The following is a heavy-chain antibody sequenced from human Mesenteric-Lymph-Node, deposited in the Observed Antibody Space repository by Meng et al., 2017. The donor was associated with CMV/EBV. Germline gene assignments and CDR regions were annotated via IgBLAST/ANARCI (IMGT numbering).Heavy chain of an antibody. CDR1: GGPVNANNYY. D-gene: IGHD3-3*01. V-gene: IGHV4-39*07. J-gene: IGHJ4*02. CDR3: ARDNRFLKWLPFFDF. CDR2: IYYTEST. Sequence: SETLSLTCTVSGGPVNANNYYWAWIRQPPGKGLEWIGTIYYTESTSYNPSLKSRVTMSVDTSTNQFSLKLSSVTAADTAVYFCARDNRFLKWLPFFDFWGQGMLVTVSS.